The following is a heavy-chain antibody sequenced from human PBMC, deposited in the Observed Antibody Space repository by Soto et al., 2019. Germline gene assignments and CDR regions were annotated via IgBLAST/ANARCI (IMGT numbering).Heavy chain of an antibody. CDR3: ARDHRGRPIYGVAPGWFDP. V-gene: IGHV4-59*01. J-gene: IGHJ5*02. Sequence: LSLTCTVSGGSISSYYWIWIRPPPGKGLECIGYIYYSGSTNYNPSLKSRVTISVDTSKNQFSLKLSSVTAADTAVYYCARDHRGRPIYGVAPGWFDPGGQGPLVTVS. CDR2: IYYSGST. D-gene: IGHD3-3*01. CDR1: GGSISSYY.